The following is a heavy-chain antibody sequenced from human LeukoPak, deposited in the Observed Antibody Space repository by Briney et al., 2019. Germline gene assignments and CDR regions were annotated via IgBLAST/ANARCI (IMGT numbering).Heavy chain of an antibody. J-gene: IGHJ6*03. CDR2: IYYSGST. CDR1: GGSISSGGYY. V-gene: IGHV4-31*03. CDR3: ARDSGAIAAAGTGIDYYYYYMDV. Sequence: QPSQTLSLTCTVSGGSISSGGYYWSWIRQHPGKGLEWIGYIYYSGSTYYNPSLKSRVTMSVDTSKNQFSLKLSSVTAADTAVYYCARDSGAIAAAGTGIDYYYYYMDVWGKGTTVTVSS. D-gene: IGHD6-13*01.